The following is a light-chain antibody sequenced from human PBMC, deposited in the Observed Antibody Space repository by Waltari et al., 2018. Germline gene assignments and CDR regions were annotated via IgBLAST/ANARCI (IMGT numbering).Light chain of an antibody. J-gene: IGLJ3*02. CDR1: SSDAGVSNY. V-gene: IGLV2-14*01. Sequence: QYDLTQPASVSGFPGQSITISCTGTSSDAGVSNYVPWYQQHPGKAPNFIIYDVSNRPSGVSNRFSGSKSGNTASLTISGLQAEDEADYYCSSYTSSSTWVFGGGTKLTVL. CDR2: DVS. CDR3: SSYTSSSTWV.